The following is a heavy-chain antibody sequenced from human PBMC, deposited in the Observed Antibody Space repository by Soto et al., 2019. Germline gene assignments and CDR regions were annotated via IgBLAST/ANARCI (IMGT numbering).Heavy chain of an antibody. CDR3: ARASSVLRFLEWSPLYDMDV. D-gene: IGHD3-3*01. V-gene: IGHV4-4*02. Sequence: AVSDGSISSSNWWSWVRQPPGKGLEWIGEIYHSGSTNYNPSLKSRVTISVDKSKNQFSLKLSSVTAADTAVYYCARASSVLRFLEWSPLYDMDVWGQGTTVTVS. CDR2: IYHSGST. J-gene: IGHJ6*02. CDR1: DGSISSSNW.